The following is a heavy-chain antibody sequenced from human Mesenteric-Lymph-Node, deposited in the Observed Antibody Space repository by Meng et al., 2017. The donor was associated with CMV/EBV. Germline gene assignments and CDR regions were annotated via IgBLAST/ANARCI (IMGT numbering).Heavy chain of an antibody. CDR3: AAGLAGICYFDY. J-gene: IGHJ4*02. Sequence: GGSLRLSCIASGFTFGDFVMSWVRQAPGKGLEWVGFIRSKAHGGTIEYAASVKGRFIISRDDSKSIAYLQMNSLKTEDTAVYYCAAGLAGICYFDYWGQGTLVTVSS. V-gene: IGHV3-49*04. D-gene: IGHD3-10*01. CDR2: IRSKAHGGTI. CDR1: GFTFGDFV.